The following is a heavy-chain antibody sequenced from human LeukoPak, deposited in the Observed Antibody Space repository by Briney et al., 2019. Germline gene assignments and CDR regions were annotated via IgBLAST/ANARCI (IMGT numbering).Heavy chain of an antibody. CDR1: GFAFSIYE. V-gene: IGHV3-48*03. J-gene: IGHJ3*02. D-gene: IGHD6-13*01. CDR2: ISSSGSYI. CDR3: ARDPGDSSTGVDAFDI. Sequence: GGSLRLSCTASGFAFSIYEIDWVRQAPGKGLEWVSYISSSGSYIQYAESVKGRFTISRDNAEKSLFLQMNSLRDEDTAVYYCARDPGDSSTGVDAFDIWGRGTMVTVSS.